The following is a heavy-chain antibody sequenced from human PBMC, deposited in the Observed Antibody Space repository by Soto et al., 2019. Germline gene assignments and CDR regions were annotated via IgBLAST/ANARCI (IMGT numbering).Heavy chain of an antibody. D-gene: IGHD4-17*01. CDR3: ARYHGDYYYYYGMDV. V-gene: IGHV1-18*01. Sequence: ASVKVSCKASGYTFTGYGISWVRQAPGQGLEWMGWISAYNGNTNYAQKLQGRVTMTTDTSTSTAYMELRSLRSDDTAVYYCARYHGDYYYYYGMDVWGQGTKVTVSS. CDR1: GYTFTGYG. CDR2: ISAYNGNT. J-gene: IGHJ6*02.